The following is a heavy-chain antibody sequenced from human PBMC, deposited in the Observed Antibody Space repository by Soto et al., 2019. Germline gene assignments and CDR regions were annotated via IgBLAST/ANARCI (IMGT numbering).Heavy chain of an antibody. Sequence: PGGSLRLSCAASGFTFSSYSMNWVRQAPGKGLEWVSSISSSSSYIYYADSVKGRFTISRDNAKNSLYLQMNSLRAEDTAVYYCARGLSTGYFDWLLRLYVDYWGQGTLVTV. CDR3: ARGLSTGYFDWLLRLYVDY. CDR1: GFTFSSYS. V-gene: IGHV3-21*01. CDR2: ISSSSSYI. D-gene: IGHD3-9*01. J-gene: IGHJ4*02.